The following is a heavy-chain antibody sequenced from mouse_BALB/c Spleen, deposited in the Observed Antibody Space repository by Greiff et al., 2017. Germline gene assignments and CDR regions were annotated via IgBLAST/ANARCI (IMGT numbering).Heavy chain of an antibody. Sequence: QVQLQQSGAELAKPGASVKMSCKASGYTFTSYWMHWVKQRPGQGLEWIGYINPSTGYTEYNQKFKDKATLTADKSSSTAYMQLRSLTSEDSAVYYCARSAWDLFDYWGQGTTLTVSS. D-gene: IGHD4-1*01. J-gene: IGHJ2*01. CDR3: ARSAWDLFDY. CDR2: INPSTGYT. V-gene: IGHV1-7*01. CDR1: GYTFTSYW.